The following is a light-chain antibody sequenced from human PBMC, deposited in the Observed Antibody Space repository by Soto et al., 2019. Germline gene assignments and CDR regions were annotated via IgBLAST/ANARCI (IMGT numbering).Light chain of an antibody. CDR3: QQYHNWPLIT. Sequence: EIVMTQSPATLSVSPGERVTLYCRASQSISDNLVWYQQKPGQAPRLLIYGASTRATGTPARFSGSGSGTDYFLTISSLQSEDIAVYSCQQYHNWPLITFGQGTRLEIK. CDR1: QSISDN. V-gene: IGKV3-15*01. J-gene: IGKJ5*01. CDR2: GAS.